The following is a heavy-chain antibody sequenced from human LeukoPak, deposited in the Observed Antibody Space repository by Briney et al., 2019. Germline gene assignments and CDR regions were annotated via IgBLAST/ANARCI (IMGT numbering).Heavy chain of an antibody. Sequence: GGSLRLSCAASGFTFSSFGMHWVRQAPGKGLEWISYISSSSSYANYADSVKGRFTISRDNDKNTVYLQMNSLRVDDTAVYYCARDLSRLSVWGQGTLVTVSS. J-gene: IGHJ4*02. CDR3: ARDLSRLSV. CDR2: ISSSSSYA. D-gene: IGHD5/OR15-5a*01. V-gene: IGHV3-21*05. CDR1: GFTFSSFG.